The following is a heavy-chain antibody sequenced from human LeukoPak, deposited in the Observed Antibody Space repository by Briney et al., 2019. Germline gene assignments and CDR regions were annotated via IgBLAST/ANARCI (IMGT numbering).Heavy chain of an antibody. Sequence: SETLSLTCTVSGGSISSYYWSWIRQPPGKGLEWIGYIYTSGSTNYNPSLKSRVTISVDTSKNQFSLKLSSVTAADTAVYYCARLSTPHYDFWSGYYNSYYYYMDVWGKGTTVIVSS. CDR3: ARLSTPHYDFWSGYYNSYYYYMDV. V-gene: IGHV4-4*09. CDR1: GGSISSYY. J-gene: IGHJ6*03. CDR2: IYTSGST. D-gene: IGHD3-3*01.